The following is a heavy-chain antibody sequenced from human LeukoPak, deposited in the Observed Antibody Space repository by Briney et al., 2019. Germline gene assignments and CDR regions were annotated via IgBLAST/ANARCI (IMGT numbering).Heavy chain of an antibody. V-gene: IGHV3-20*04. Sequence: GGSLRLSCAASGFTFDDYGMSWVRQAPGKGLEWVSGINWNGGSTGYADSVKGRFTISRDKARNSLYLQMNSLRVEDTAVYYCARDHRYAFDNWGHGTLVTVSS. D-gene: IGHD5-12*01. CDR3: ARDHRYAFDN. CDR2: INWNGGST. J-gene: IGHJ4*01. CDR1: GFTFDDYG.